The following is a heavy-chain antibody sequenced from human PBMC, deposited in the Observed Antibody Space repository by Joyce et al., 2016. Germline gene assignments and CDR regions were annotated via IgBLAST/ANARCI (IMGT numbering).Heavy chain of an antibody. CDR2: INTVNGNT. D-gene: IGHD6-13*01. J-gene: IGHJ6*03. CDR3: ARDGTLFHYYYYMDV. Sequence: QIQLLQSGPELKKPGASLTVSCKASCYTFTDNGISWVRQGPGQGLEWLGWINTVNGNTNHAHKGQGRVTLTTDTSKSTVYMELTSLRSDDTAVYYCARDGTLFHYYYYMDVWGKGTTVIVS. V-gene: IGHV1-18*04. CDR1: CYTFTDNG.